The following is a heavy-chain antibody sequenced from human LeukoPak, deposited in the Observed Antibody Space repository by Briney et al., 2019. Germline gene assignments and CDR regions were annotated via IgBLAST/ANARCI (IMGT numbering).Heavy chain of an antibody. D-gene: IGHD6-13*01. CDR1: GFTFSSYA. J-gene: IGHJ5*02. Sequence: GGSLRLSCAASGFTFSSYAMSWVRQAPGKGLEWVLAISGSGGSTYYADSVKGRFTISRDNSKNTLYLQMNSLRAEDMAVYYCARSDSSSWYSGWFDPWGQGTLVTVSS. CDR2: ISGSGGST. CDR3: ARSDSSSWYSGWFDP. V-gene: IGHV3-23*01.